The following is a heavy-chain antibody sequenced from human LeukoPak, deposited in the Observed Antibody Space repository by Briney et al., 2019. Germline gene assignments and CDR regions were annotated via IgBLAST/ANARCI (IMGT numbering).Heavy chain of an antibody. CDR2: ISAYNGNT. V-gene: IGHV1-18*01. J-gene: IGHJ5*02. Sequence: GASVKVSCKASGYTFTSYDINWVRRATGQGLEWMGWISAYNGNTNYAQKLQGRVTMTTDTSTSTAYMELRSLRSDDTAVYYCAREVGAAAGENWFDPWGQGTLVTVSS. CDR3: AREVGAAAGENWFDP. CDR1: GYTFTSYD. D-gene: IGHD6-13*01.